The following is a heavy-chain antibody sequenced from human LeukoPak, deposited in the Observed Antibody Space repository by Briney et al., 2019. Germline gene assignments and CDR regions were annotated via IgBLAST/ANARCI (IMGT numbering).Heavy chain of an antibody. CDR2: INWNGGST. D-gene: IGHD2-2*01. Sequence: PGGSPRLSCAASGFTFEDYGMTWVRQAPGKGLEWVSGINWNGGSTGYADSVKGRFTISRGNAKNSLYLQMNSLRVEDTALYHCARRYCSSTSCYSGLFDPWGQGTLVTVSS. J-gene: IGHJ5*02. CDR1: GFTFEDYG. V-gene: IGHV3-20*01. CDR3: ARRYCSSTSCYSGLFDP.